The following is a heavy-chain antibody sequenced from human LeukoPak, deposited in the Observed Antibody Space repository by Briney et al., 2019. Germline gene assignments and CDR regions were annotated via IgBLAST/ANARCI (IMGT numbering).Heavy chain of an antibody. CDR3: ARDYGSYYYMDV. D-gene: IGHD4-17*01. CDR2: IYYSGST. J-gene: IGHJ6*03. CDR1: GDSINNGSYY. Sequence: SQTLSLTCTVSGDSINNGSYYWSWIRQHPGKGPEWIGNIYYSGSTYYNPSLKSRVTISIDTSKNQFSLKLSSVTAADTAVYYCARDYGSYYYMDVWGKGTTVTVSS. V-gene: IGHV4-31*03.